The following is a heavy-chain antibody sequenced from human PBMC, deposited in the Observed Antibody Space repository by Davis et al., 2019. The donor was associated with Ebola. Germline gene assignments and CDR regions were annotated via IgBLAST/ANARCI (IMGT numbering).Heavy chain of an antibody. CDR3: ARHGLSGDNDY. CDR2: IYYSVST. V-gene: IGHV4-61*05. Sequence: SETLSLTCTVSGGSISSSSYYCSWIRQPPGKGLEWIGYIYYSVSTNYNPSLKSRVTISVDTSKNQLPLKLSSVTAADTAGYYCARHGLSGDNDYWGQGTLVTVSS. D-gene: IGHD4-17*01. J-gene: IGHJ4*02. CDR1: GGSISSSSYY.